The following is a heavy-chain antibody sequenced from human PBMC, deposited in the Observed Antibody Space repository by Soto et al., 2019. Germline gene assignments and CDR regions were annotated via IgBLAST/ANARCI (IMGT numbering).Heavy chain of an antibody. CDR3: AKDTLIRYCSGGSCYPVFPVYFDY. CDR1: GFTFSSYG. J-gene: IGHJ4*02. Sequence: GGSLRLSCAASGFTFSSYGMHWVRQAPGKGLEWVAVISYDGSNKYYADSVKGRFTISRDNSKNTLYLQMNSLRAEDTAVYYCAKDTLIRYCSGGSCYPVFPVYFDYWGQGTLVTVSS. CDR2: ISYDGSNK. D-gene: IGHD2-15*01. V-gene: IGHV3-30*18.